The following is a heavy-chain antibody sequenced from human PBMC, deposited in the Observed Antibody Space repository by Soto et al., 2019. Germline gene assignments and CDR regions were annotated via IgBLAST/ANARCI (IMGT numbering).Heavy chain of an antibody. D-gene: IGHD3-3*01. CDR3: ARQGVDYDFWSGYTARWFDP. J-gene: IGHJ5*02. Sequence: SETLSLTCTVSGGSISSSSYYWGWIRQPPGKGLEWIGSIYYSGSTYYNPSLKSRVTISVDTSKNQFSLKPSSVTAADTAVYYCARQGVDYDFWSGYTARWFDPWGQGTLVTVSS. CDR1: GGSISSSSYY. V-gene: IGHV4-39*01. CDR2: IYYSGST.